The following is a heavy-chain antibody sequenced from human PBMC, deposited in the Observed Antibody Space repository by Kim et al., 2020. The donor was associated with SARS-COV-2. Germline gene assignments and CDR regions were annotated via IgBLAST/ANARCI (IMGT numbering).Heavy chain of an antibody. V-gene: IGHV3-23*03. D-gene: IGHD3-16*02. J-gene: IGHJ6*02. CDR2: IYSGGSST. CDR3: AKAGGPGELSWGMDV. CDR1: GFTFSSYA. Sequence: GGSLRLSCAASGFTFSSYAMSWVRQAPGKGLEWVSVIYSGGSSTYYADSVKGRFTISRDNSKNTLYLQMNSLRAEDTAVYYCAKAGGPGELSWGMDVWGQGTTVTVSS.